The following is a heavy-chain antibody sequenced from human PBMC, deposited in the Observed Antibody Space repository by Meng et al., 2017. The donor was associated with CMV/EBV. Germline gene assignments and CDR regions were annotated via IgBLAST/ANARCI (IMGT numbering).Heavy chain of an antibody. D-gene: IGHD2-2*01. Sequence: ASVKVSCKASGYTFTGYYMHWVRQAPGQGLEWMGWINPNSGGTNYAQKFQGRVTMTRDTSISTAYIELSRLRSDDTAVYYCARDLHDCSSTSCYRYYYYYYGMDVWGQGTTVTVSS. V-gene: IGHV1-2*02. CDR2: INPNSGGT. CDR1: GYTFTGYY. CDR3: ARDLHDCSSTSCYRYYYYYYGMDV. J-gene: IGHJ6*02.